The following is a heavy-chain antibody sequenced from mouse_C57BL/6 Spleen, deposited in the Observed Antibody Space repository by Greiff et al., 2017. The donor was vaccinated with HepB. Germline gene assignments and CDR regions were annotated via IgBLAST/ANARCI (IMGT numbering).Heavy chain of an antibody. CDR1: GFTFTDYY. J-gene: IGHJ1*03. D-gene: IGHD3-3*01. CDR3: ARPPSRDMGYWYFDV. V-gene: IGHV1-36*01. CDR2: VYPYNGGT. Sequence: EVQLVESGPVLVKPGPSVKISCKASGFTFTDYYMHWVKQSHGKSLEWIGLVYPYNGGTSYNQKFKGKATLTVDTSSSTAYMELNSLTSEDSAVYYCARPPSRDMGYWYFDVWGTGTTVTVSS.